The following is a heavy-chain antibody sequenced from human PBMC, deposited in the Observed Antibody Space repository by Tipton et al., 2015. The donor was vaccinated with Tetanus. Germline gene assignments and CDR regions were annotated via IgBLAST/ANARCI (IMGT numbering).Heavy chain of an antibody. D-gene: IGHD3-10*01. Sequence: GSLRLSCTASGFTFSDYYMSWIRQTPGKGLEWVSYISTNGGTIYYADSVKGRFTISRDNAKNSLYLQMYSLRAEDSAVYYCARGQTYFPYWGQGTLVTVSS. CDR3: ARGQTYFPY. V-gene: IGHV3-11*01. J-gene: IGHJ4*02. CDR2: ISTNGGTI. CDR1: GFTFSDYY.